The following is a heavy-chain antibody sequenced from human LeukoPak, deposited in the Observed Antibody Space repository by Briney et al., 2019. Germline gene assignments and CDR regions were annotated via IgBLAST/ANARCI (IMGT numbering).Heavy chain of an antibody. CDR3: ARHKATVVNDAFDI. J-gene: IGHJ3*02. CDR1: GGSISSYY. V-gene: IGHV4-59*08. Sequence: SETLSLTCTVSGGSISSYYWSWIRQPPGKGLEWIGYIYYSGSTNYNPSPKSRVTISVDTSKNQFSLKLSSVTAADTAVYYCARHKATVVNDAFDIWGQGTMVTVSS. CDR2: IYYSGST. D-gene: IGHD4-23*01.